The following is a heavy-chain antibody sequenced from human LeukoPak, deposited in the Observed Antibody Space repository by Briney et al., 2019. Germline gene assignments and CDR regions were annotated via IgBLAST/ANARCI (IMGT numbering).Heavy chain of an antibody. V-gene: IGHV3-30-3*02. CDR1: GFTFSGSA. D-gene: IGHD5-18*01. J-gene: IGHJ4*02. CDR3: AKTLRSWIQLQHYFDY. Sequence: GGSLRLSCAASGFTFSGSAMHWVRQAPGKGLEWVAVISYDGSNKYYADSVKGRFTISRDNSKNTLYLQMNSLRAEDTAVYYCAKTLRSWIQLQHYFDYWGQGTLVTVSS. CDR2: ISYDGSNK.